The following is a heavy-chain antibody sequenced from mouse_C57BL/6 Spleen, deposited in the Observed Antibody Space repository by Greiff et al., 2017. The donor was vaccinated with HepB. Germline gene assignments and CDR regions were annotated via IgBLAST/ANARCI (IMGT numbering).Heavy chain of an antibody. CDR1: GYSITSGYY. D-gene: IGHD1-1*01. Sequence: EVKLQESGPGLVKPSQSLSLTCSVTGYSITSGYYWNWIRQFPGNKLEWMGYISYDGSNNYNPSLKNRISITRDTSKNQFFLKLNSVTTEDTATYYCARDYDYGSSYAWFAYWGQGTLVTVSA. V-gene: IGHV3-6*01. CDR2: ISYDGSN. J-gene: IGHJ3*01. CDR3: ARDYDYGSSYAWFAY.